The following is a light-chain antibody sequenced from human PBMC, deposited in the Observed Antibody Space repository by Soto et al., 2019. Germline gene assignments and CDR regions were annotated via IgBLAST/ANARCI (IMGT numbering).Light chain of an antibody. V-gene: IGKV1-5*03. J-gene: IGKJ2*01. CDR2: KAT. CDR1: QTIGSG. CDR3: QQYNDFQYT. Sequence: DIQMTQSPSTLSASVGDGVTITCRASQTIGSGLAWYQQKPGKAPKLLIYKATNLQMGVPSRFSGSGSGTDFSLTISSLQPVDSATYYCQQYNDFQYTFGQGTKLEI.